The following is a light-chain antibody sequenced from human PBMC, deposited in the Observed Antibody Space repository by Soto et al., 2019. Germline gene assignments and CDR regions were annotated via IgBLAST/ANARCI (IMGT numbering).Light chain of an antibody. J-gene: IGKJ1*01. CDR3: QQRSNWPGT. CDR2: DAS. Sequence: FVLTQSPGTLSLSPGERATLSCRASQSINSHYLAWYQQRVGQAPRLLIYDASNRATGIPARFSGSGSGTDFTLTISSLEPEDFAVYYCQQRSNWPGTFGQGTKVDIK. V-gene: IGKV3-11*01. CDR1: QSINSHY.